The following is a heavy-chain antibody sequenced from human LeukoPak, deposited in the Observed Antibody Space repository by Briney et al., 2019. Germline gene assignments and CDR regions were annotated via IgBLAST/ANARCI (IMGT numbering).Heavy chain of an antibody. V-gene: IGHV3-23*01. CDR3: AKRGVVIRVILVGFHKEAYYFES. Sequence: GGSLRLSCEASGFTFEYCAMHWVRQAPGKGLEWVSGISDSGGSTKYADSVKGRFTISRDNPKNTLYLQMNSLRAEDTAVYFCAKRGVVIRVILVGFHKEAYYFESWGQGALVTVSS. D-gene: IGHD3/OR15-3a*01. CDR1: GFTFEYCA. CDR2: ISDSGGST. J-gene: IGHJ4*02.